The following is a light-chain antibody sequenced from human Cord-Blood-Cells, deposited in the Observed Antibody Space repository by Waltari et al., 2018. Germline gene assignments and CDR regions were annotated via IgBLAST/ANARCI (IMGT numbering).Light chain of an antibody. Sequence: TWGASQSISIYLNRYQQKPGKAPKPLIYAASSLQSGVPPRFSGSGSGTDFTLTISSLQPEDFATYYCQQSYSTPFTFGPGTKVDI. V-gene: IGKV1-39*01. CDR1: QSISIY. CDR2: AAS. J-gene: IGKJ3*01. CDR3: QQSYSTPFT.